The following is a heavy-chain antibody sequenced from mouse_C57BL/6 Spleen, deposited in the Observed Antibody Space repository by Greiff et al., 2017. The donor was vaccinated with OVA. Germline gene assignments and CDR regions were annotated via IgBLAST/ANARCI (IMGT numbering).Heavy chain of an antibody. CDR1: GYTFTDYE. CDR2: IDPETGGT. V-gene: IGHV1-15*01. Sequence: VQLQQSGAELVRPGASVTLSCKASGYTFTDYEMHWVKQTPVHGLEWIGAIDPETGGTAYNQKFKGKAILTADKSSSTAYMELRSLTSEDSAVYYCTRGGWLLRGAMDYWGQGTSVTVSS. D-gene: IGHD2-3*01. CDR3: TRGGWLLRGAMDY. J-gene: IGHJ4*01.